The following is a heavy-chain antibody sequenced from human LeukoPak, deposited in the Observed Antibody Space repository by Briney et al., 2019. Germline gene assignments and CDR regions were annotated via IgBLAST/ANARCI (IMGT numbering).Heavy chain of an antibody. CDR2: ISAYNGNT. V-gene: IGHV1-18*01. CDR1: GYTFTSYG. J-gene: IGHJ5*02. D-gene: IGHD2-2*01. Sequence: GASVKVSCKASGYTFTSYGISWVRQAPGQGLEWMGWISAYNGNTNYAQKLQGRVTMTTDTPTSTAYMELRSLRSDDTAVYYCARYQLLANLNWFDPWGQGTLVTVSS. CDR3: ARYQLLANLNWFDP.